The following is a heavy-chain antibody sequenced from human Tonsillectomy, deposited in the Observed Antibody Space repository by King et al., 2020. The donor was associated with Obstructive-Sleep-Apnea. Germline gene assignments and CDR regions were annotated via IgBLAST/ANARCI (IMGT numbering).Heavy chain of an antibody. V-gene: IGHV3-33*06. D-gene: IGHD3-16*01. CDR1: GFTFRSHG. CDR3: ANEGSGGAHEPFDR. Sequence: QVQLVESVGGVVQPGKSLRLSCAASGFTFRSHGMHWVRQLPGKGLEWVAVIGYDDSDKYYADSVKGRFTISRANSKNTLYLQMNNVRADDTAIYYCANEGSGGAHEPFDRCGQGTLVTVSS. J-gene: IGHJ4*02. CDR2: IGYDDSDK.